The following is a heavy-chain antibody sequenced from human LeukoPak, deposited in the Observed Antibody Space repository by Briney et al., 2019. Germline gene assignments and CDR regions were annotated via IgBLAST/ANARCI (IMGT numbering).Heavy chain of an antibody. CDR3: TTDSRVDY. V-gene: IGHV3-15*01. J-gene: IGHJ4*02. CDR2: IKSKTDGGTT. Sequence: GGSLRLSCVASGFTFRSTWKSWIRQVPGKGLEWVGRIKSKTDGGTTEYAASVKGRFIVSRDDSKNTLYLQMVSLKNEDTAIYYCTTDSRVDYWGRGTLVTVSS. CDR1: GFTFRSTW.